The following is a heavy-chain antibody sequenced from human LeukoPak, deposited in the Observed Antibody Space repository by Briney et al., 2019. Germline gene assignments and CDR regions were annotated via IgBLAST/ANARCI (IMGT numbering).Heavy chain of an antibody. CDR3: ARGGWSLDY. Sequence: SETLSLTCTVSGGSMSGSYWSWLRQPPGKGLEWIAYIYYNGNTYYHPSLKSRVTLSIDTSKNQFSLKLNSVTAADTAVYHRARGGWSLDYWGQGTLVTVSS. D-gene: IGHD6-19*01. V-gene: IGHV4-59*01. CDR1: GGSMSGSY. J-gene: IGHJ4*02. CDR2: IYYNGNT.